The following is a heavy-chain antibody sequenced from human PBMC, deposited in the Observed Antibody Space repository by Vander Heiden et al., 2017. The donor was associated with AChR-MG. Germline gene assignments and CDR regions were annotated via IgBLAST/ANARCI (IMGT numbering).Heavy chain of an antibody. J-gene: IGHJ5*02. Sequence: VPLVQSGAAVKKPGSSVKFSCTAPGATLSSYALGWVRRVPGQGLEWMGGIIPLFGTANYAQKFQGRVTITADKSTSTAYMELSSLRSEDTAVYYCARDFYYDSSGYYFVGWFDPWGQGTLVTVSS. V-gene: IGHV1-69*06. CDR3: ARDFYYDSSGYYFVGWFDP. D-gene: IGHD3-22*01. CDR1: GATLSSYA. CDR2: IIPLFGTA.